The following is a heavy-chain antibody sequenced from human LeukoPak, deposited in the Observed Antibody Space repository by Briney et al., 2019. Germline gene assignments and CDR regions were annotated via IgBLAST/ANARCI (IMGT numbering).Heavy chain of an antibody. CDR3: ARQANYYYDSSGYYYFDY. J-gene: IGHJ4*02. Sequence: GGSLRLSCAASGFTFSNYWMGWVRQAPGKRLEWVANMNIDGSEKYYADSVKGRFTISRDNAKSSLCLQMNSLRAEDTAVYYCARQANYYYDSSGYYYFDYWGQGTLVTVSS. D-gene: IGHD3-22*01. CDR2: MNIDGSEK. V-gene: IGHV3-7*03. CDR1: GFTFSNYW.